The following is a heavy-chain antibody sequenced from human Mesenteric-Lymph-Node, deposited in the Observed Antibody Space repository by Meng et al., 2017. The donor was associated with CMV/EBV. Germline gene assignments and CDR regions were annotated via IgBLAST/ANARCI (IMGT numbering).Heavy chain of an antibody. Sequence: GSLRLSCSVSGYSISSGYYWGWIRQSPGKGLEWIGSVYQSGTSYPNPSLKSRVTMSIDTSKNQFSLKLSAVTAADTAVYYCARRRSGRGDYGLPGDHFDCWGQGTLVTVSS. CDR1: GYSISSGYY. V-gene: IGHV4-38-2*01. D-gene: IGHD4-17*01. CDR2: VYQSGTS. CDR3: ARRRSGRGDYGLPGDHFDC. J-gene: IGHJ4*02.